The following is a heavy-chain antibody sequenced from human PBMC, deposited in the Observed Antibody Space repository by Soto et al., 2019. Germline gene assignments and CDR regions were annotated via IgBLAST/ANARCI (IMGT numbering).Heavy chain of an antibody. D-gene: IGHD6-13*01. J-gene: IGHJ6*02. CDR1: GYTFTGYY. V-gene: IGHV1-2*04. CDR3: ARPLAAAGTSVDV. Sequence: ASVKVSCKASGYTFTGYYMHWVRQAPGQGLEWMGWINPNSGGTNYAQKFQGWVTMTRDTSISTAYLELSSLKASDTAVYYCARPLAAAGTSVDVWGQGTTVTVSS. CDR2: INPNSGGT.